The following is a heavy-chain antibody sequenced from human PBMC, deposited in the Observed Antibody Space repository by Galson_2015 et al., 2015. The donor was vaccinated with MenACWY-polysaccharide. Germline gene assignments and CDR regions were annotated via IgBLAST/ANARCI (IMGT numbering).Heavy chain of an antibody. J-gene: IGHJ3*02. V-gene: IGHV3-74*01. Sequence: SLRLSCAASGFTFSSNWMHWVRQAPGKGLVWVSLIKSDGSSTSCADSVKGRFTISRDNAKNTLHLQMNSLRVEDTALYYCARDGTGTVAGALDIWGQGTMVTVSS. CDR1: GFTFSSNW. CDR2: IKSDGSST. D-gene: IGHD1/OR15-1a*01. CDR3: ARDGTGTVAGALDI.